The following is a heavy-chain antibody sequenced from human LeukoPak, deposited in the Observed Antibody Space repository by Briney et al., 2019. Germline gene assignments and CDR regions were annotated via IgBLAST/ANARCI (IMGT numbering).Heavy chain of an antibody. Sequence: PGGSLRLSCAASGFTFSSFEMNWVRQAPGKGPEWISYITSSGSTMRYADSVKGRFTISRDNAKNSLYLQMSSLTAEDTAVYYCASHGSGSCSIYLDWWGQGTLVTVSS. CDR3: ASHGSGSCSIYLDW. CDR2: ITSSGSTM. D-gene: IGHD3-10*01. CDR1: GFTFSSFE. V-gene: IGHV3-48*03. J-gene: IGHJ4*02.